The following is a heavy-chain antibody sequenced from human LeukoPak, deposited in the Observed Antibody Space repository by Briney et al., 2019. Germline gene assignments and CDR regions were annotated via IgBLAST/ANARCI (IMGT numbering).Heavy chain of an antibody. J-gene: IGHJ6*02. CDR3: ARDPGTGFWSGPDYYGMDV. CDR2: IYTSGST. D-gene: IGHD3-3*01. CDR1: GGSISSGSYY. Sequence: PSQTLSLTCTVSGGSISSGSYYWSWIRQPAGKGLEWIRRIYTSGSTNYNPSLKSRVTISVDTSKNQFSLKLSSVTAADTAVYYCARDPGTGFWSGPDYYGMDVWGQGTTVTVSS. V-gene: IGHV4-61*02.